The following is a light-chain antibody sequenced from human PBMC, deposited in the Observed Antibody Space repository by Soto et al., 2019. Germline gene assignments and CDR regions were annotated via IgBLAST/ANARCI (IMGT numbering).Light chain of an antibody. Sequence: ELVMTQSPGTLSLSPGESAALSCRASQPVSSNFLAWYQQKPGQAPRLLIYGVSSRASGIPDRFLGSVSGTDFTLTINRLEPEDFAVYYCQQDANSPITLGQGTRLEIK. CDR2: GVS. J-gene: IGKJ5*01. CDR3: QQDANSPIT. V-gene: IGKV3-20*01. CDR1: QPVSSNF.